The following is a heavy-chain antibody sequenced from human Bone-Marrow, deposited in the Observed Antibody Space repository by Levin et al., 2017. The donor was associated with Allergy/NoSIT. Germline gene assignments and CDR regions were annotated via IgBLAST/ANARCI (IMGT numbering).Heavy chain of an antibody. Sequence: GGSLRLSCKGSGYSFTSYWISWVRQMPGKGLEWMGRIDPSDSYTNYSPSFQGHVTISADKSISTAYLQWSSLKASDTAMYYCARPKGGDGVAGAFDIWGQGTMVTVSS. CDR1: GYSFTSYW. D-gene: IGHD4-17*01. J-gene: IGHJ3*02. CDR2: IDPSDSYT. CDR3: ARPKGGDGVAGAFDI. V-gene: IGHV5-10-1*01.